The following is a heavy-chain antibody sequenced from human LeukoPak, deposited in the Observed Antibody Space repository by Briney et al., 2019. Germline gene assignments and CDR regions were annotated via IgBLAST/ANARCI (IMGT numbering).Heavy chain of an antibody. CDR2: ISSSSSYI. J-gene: IGHJ4*02. CDR1: GFTFSSYG. CDR3: ARTPPTYYDFWSGYPRYFDY. V-gene: IGHV3-21*01. D-gene: IGHD3-3*01. Sequence: GGSLRLSCAASGFTFSSYGMSWVRQAPGKGLEWVSSISSSSSYIYYADSVKGRFTISRDNAKNSLYLQMNSLRAEDTAVYYCARTPPTYYDFWSGYPRYFDYWGQGTLVTVSS.